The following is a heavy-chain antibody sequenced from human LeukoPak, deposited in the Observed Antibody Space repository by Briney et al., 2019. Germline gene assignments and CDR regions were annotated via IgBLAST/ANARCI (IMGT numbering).Heavy chain of an antibody. CDR3: AREVVDYDILTGYPRGYGMDV. CDR1: GGSISSYY. Sequence: PSETLSLTCTVSGGSISSYYWSWIQQPPGKGLEWIGYIYYSGSTNYNPSLKSRVTISVDTSKNQFSLKLSSVTAADTAVYYCAREVVDYDILTGYPRGYGMDVWGQGTTVTVSS. D-gene: IGHD3-9*01. CDR2: IYYSGST. V-gene: IGHV4-59*01. J-gene: IGHJ6*02.